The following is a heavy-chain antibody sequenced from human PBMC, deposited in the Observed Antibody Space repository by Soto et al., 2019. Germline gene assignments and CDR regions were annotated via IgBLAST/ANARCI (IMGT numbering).Heavy chain of an antibody. CDR1: GYTFTSYG. Sequence: QVQLLQSGAEVKKPGASVQVSCKASGYTFTSYGISWVRQSPGQGLEWMGWISAYNGNTNYAQKLQGRVTMTTDTATSTADMELRSLRSDDTAVYYCARARAVTTYDYWGQGTLVTVSS. CDR3: ARARAVTTYDY. J-gene: IGHJ4*02. D-gene: IGHD4-17*01. V-gene: IGHV1-18*01. CDR2: ISAYNGNT.